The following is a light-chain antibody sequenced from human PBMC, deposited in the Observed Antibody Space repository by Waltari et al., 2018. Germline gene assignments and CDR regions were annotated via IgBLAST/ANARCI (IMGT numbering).Light chain of an antibody. J-gene: IGKJ2*01. CDR1: QSVSSY. V-gene: IGKV3-11*01. CDR2: GTY. CDR3: QQRSSWPNT. Sequence: EIVLTQSPATLSLSPGERATLSCRASQSVSSYLAWYQQKPGQAPRLLIYGTYNRATGIPARFSGSGSGTGFTLTISSLEPEDFAVYYCQQRSSWPNTFGQGTKLEIK.